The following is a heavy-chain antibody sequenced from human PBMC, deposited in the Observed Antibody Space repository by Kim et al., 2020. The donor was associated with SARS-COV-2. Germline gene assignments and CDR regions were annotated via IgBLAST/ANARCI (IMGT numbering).Heavy chain of an antibody. D-gene: IGHD3-22*01. J-gene: IGHJ1*01. Sequence: GGSLRLSCAASGFTFSSYAMSWVRQAPGKGLEWVSAISGSGGSTYYADSVKGRFTISRDNSKNTLYLQMNSLRAEDTAVYYCAKDYSGSSGHQPPEYFQHWGQGTLVTVSS. CDR2: ISGSGGST. CDR1: GFTFSSYA. V-gene: IGHV3-23*01. CDR3: AKDYSGSSGHQPPEYFQH.